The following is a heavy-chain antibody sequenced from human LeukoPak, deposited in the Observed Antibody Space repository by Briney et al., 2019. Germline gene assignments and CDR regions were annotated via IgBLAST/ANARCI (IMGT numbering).Heavy chain of an antibody. CDR1: GFTFGDYA. Sequence: QPGGSLRLSCAVSGFTFGDYAMSWVRQAPGKGLEWVSGITGSGGNTYYTDSVRGRFTISRDNCKNTLYLQMNSLRAEDTAVYYCAKDGVVLTAPDAFDIWGQGTMLTLSS. D-gene: IGHD2-21*02. J-gene: IGHJ3*02. CDR2: ITGSGGNT. V-gene: IGHV3-23*01. CDR3: AKDGVVLTAPDAFDI.